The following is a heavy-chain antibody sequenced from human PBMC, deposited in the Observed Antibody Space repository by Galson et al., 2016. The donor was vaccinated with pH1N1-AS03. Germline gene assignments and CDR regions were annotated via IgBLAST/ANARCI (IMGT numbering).Heavy chain of an antibody. CDR2: IRQDGSDK. CDR3: VKGGTNFDS. Sequence: SLRLSCAASGFTFRSSWMSWVRQAPGKGLEWVANIRQDGSDKYYVDSVRGRFTISRDNAKNSLYLQMNSLRAEDTAVYYCVKGGTNFDSWGQGTLVTVSS. CDR1: GFTFRSSW. V-gene: IGHV3-7*01. J-gene: IGHJ4*02. D-gene: IGHD1-26*01.